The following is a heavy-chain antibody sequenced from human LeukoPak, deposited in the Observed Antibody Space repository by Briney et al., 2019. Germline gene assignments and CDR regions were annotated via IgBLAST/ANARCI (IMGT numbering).Heavy chain of an antibody. CDR2: TYYRSKWYN. CDR1: GDSVSSNSAA. Sequence: SQTLSLTCAISGDSVSSNSAAWNWIRQSPSRGLEWLGRTYYRSKWYNDYAVSVKSRMTVNPDTSKNQFSLQLSSVTPDDSAVYYCARGGGSGWYPNYYGMDVWGRGTTVTVSS. CDR3: ARGGGSGWYPNYYGMDV. D-gene: IGHD6-19*01. V-gene: IGHV6-1*01. J-gene: IGHJ6*02.